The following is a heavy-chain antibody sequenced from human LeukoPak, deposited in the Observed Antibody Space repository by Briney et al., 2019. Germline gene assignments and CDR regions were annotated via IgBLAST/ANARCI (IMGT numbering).Heavy chain of an antibody. V-gene: IGHV1-46*01. CDR2: INPSGGST. J-gene: IGHJ4*02. Sequence: ASVKVSCKASGYTFTSYYMRWVRQAPGQGLEWMGIINPSGGSTSYAQKFQGRVTMTRDMSTSTVYMELSSLRAEDTAVYYCAKDDYYGSGSLWGQGTLVTVSS. CDR3: AKDDYYGSGSL. D-gene: IGHD3-10*01. CDR1: GYTFTSYY.